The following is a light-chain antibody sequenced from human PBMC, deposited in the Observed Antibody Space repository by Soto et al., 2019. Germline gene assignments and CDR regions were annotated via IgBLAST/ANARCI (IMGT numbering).Light chain of an antibody. J-gene: IGKJ3*01. CDR3: QQYDTSPFT. Sequence: EILLTQSPGTLSLSPGERATLSCRASQSVYSNYLAWYQQKPGQTPRLLIYGASSRATGIPDRFSGSGSGTDFTLTISRLETEDFAVYYCQQYDTSPFTFGPGTKVDVK. V-gene: IGKV3-20*01. CDR1: QSVYSNY. CDR2: GAS.